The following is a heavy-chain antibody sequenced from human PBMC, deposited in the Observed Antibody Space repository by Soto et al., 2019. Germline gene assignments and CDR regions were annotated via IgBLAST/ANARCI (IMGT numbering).Heavy chain of an antibody. V-gene: IGHV4-34*01. CDR1: GGSFSGYY. J-gene: IGHJ4*02. CDR3: ALHFYDSSGYLRFEY. D-gene: IGHD3-22*01. Sequence: SETLSLTCAVYGGSFSGYYWSWIRQPPEKGLEWIGEINHSGGTNHNPSLKSRVTISLDTSKNQFSLKLTSVTAADTAVYYCALHFYDSSGYLRFEYWGQGTPVTVSS. CDR2: INHSGGT.